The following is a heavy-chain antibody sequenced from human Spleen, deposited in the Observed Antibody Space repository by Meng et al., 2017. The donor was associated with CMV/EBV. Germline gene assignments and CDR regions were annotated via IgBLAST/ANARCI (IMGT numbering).Heavy chain of an antibody. Sequence: QVQLVESGGGLVKPGGSLRLSCAASGFTFSDYYMSWIRQSPGKGLEWVSYISSSSSYTNYADSVKGRFTISRDNAKNSLYLQMNSLRAEDTAVYYCAKAKLWSTLFDYWGQGTLVTVSS. CDR3: AKAKLWSTLFDY. V-gene: IGHV3-11*05. CDR1: GFTFSDYY. D-gene: IGHD5-18*01. J-gene: IGHJ4*02. CDR2: ISSSSSYT.